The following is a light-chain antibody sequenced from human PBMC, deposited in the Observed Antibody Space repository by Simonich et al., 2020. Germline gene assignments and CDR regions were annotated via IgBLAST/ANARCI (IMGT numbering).Light chain of an antibody. CDR2: DAS. J-gene: IGKJ5*01. V-gene: IGKV1-33*01. CDR3: QQYDNLLIT. Sequence: DIPMTQSPSSLSASVGNKVTITCQASQDISNYLNWYHQKPGKDPKLLIYDASNLETGVPSRFSGRGSGTDFTFTISSLQPEDIATYYCQQYDNLLITFGQGTRLEIK. CDR1: QDISNY.